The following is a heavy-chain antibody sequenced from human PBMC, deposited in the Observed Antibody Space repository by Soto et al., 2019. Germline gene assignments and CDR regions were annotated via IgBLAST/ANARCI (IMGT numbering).Heavy chain of an antibody. D-gene: IGHD1-1*01. CDR2: ISHTGST. CDR1: SDSINSGDFF. J-gene: IGHJ1*01. V-gene: IGHV4-30-4*01. CDR3: ARERASDRNRPFHP. Sequence: SETLSLTCAVSSDSINSGDFFWSWIRQPPGRALEWIASISHTGSTYYNPSLKSRVAIRVDTSWKQFSLKMLSVTAADTAVYYCARERASDRNRPFHPWGQGTLVTVSS.